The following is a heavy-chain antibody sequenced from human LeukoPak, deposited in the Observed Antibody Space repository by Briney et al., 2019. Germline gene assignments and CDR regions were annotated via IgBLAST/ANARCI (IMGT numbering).Heavy chain of an antibody. Sequence: GASVKVSCKASGYTFTSYAIHWVRQAPGQKLEWMGWISAGSGDTEWSQKFQGRVTMTRDTSASTAFMELSSLRSEDTAVYCCARDVSGWSFDYWGQGTLVTVSS. V-gene: IGHV1-3*01. J-gene: IGHJ4*02. CDR3: ARDVSGWSFDY. CDR2: ISAGSGDT. D-gene: IGHD6-19*01. CDR1: GYTFTSYA.